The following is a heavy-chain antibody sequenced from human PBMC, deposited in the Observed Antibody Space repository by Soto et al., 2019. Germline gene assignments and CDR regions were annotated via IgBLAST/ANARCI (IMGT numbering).Heavy chain of an antibody. J-gene: IGHJ4*02. D-gene: IGHD3-3*01. Sequence: GGSLRLSCAASGFTFSSYAMSWVRQAPGKGLEWVSAISGSGGSTYYADSVKGRFTISRDNSKNTLYLQMNSLRAEDTAVYYCAKDSMYYDFWSGYSPDYWGQGTLVTVSS. V-gene: IGHV3-23*01. CDR2: ISGSGGST. CDR3: AKDSMYYDFWSGYSPDY. CDR1: GFTFSSYA.